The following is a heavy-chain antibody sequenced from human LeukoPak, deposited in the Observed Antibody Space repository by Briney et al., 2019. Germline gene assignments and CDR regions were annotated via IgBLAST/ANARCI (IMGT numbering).Heavy chain of an antibody. J-gene: IGHJ6*02. CDR3: ARVGRYCSSTSCSYYYYYYGMDV. CDR2: INHSGST. Sequence: SETLSLTCNVSGGSISSYYWSWIRQPPGKGLEWIGEINHSGSTNYNPSLKSRVTISVDTSKNQFSLKLSSVTAADTAVYYCARVGRYCSSTSCSYYYYYYGMDVWGQGTTVTVSS. CDR1: GGSISSYY. D-gene: IGHD2-2*01. V-gene: IGHV4-34*01.